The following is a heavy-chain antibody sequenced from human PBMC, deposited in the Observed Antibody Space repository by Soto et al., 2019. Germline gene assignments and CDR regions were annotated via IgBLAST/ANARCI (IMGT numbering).Heavy chain of an antibody. D-gene: IGHD3-22*01. V-gene: IGHV1-69*13. CDR2: IIPIFGTA. CDR1: GGTFSSYA. Sequence: SVKVSCKASGGTFSSYAISWVRQAPGQGLEWMGGIIPIFGTANYAQKFQGRVTITADESTRTAYMELSSLRSEDTAVYYCARDRHDRTGYYSHXWGQGTLVTVSX. CDR3: ARDRHDRTGYYSHX. J-gene: IGHJ4*02.